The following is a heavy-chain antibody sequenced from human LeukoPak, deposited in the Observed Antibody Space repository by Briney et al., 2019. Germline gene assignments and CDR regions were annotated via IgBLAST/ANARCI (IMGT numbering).Heavy chain of an antibody. CDR1: GFTFSSYG. V-gene: IGHV3-30*18. Sequence: HSGGSLRLSCAASGFTFSSYGVHWVRQAPGKGLEWVAVISYDGSNKYHADSVKGRFTISRDNSKNTLYLQMDSLRAEDTAVYYCAKARRPVVVVSPDDHDREYFQHWGQGTLVTVSS. CDR3: AKARRPVVVVSPDDHDREYFQH. J-gene: IGHJ1*01. CDR2: ISYDGSNK. D-gene: IGHD2-15*01.